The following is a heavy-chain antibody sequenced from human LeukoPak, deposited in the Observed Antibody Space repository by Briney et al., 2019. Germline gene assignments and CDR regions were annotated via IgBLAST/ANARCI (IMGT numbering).Heavy chain of an antibody. J-gene: IGHJ4*02. CDR1: GFTFSSYA. CDR2: ISGSGGST. D-gene: IGHD2-2*01. CDR3: ARDPPGDCSSTSCYGNY. V-gene: IGHV3-23*01. Sequence: GGSLRLSCAASGFTFSSYAMSWVRQAPGKGLEWVSAISGSGGSTYYADSVKGRFTISRDNAKNSLYLQMNSLRAEDTAVYYCARDPPGDCSSTSCYGNYWGQGTLVTVSS.